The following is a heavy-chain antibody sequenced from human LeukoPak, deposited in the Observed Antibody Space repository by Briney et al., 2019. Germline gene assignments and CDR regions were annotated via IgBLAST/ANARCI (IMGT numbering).Heavy chain of an antibody. V-gene: IGHV3-23*01. CDR1: GFTFSSYG. Sequence: GGSLRLSCAASGFTFSSYGMHWVRQAPGKGLEWVSTINDNGANTHYADSVKGRFTISRDSSKNTLFLQMNSLRADDTARYYCTKGDGGWYPIDSWGQGTLIIVSS. J-gene: IGHJ4*02. D-gene: IGHD6-19*01. CDR3: TKGDGGWYPIDS. CDR2: INDNGANT.